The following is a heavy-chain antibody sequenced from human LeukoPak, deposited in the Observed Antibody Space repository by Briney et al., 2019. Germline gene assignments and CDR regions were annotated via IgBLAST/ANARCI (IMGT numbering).Heavy chain of an antibody. Sequence: GRSLRLSCAASGFTFSSYGMHWVRQAPGKGLEWVAVIWYDGSNKYYADSVKGRFTISRDNSKNTLYLQMNSLRAEDTAVYYCAPDTAMVLHFDYWGQGTLVTVSS. D-gene: IGHD5-18*01. CDR2: IWYDGSNK. CDR3: APDTAMVLHFDY. J-gene: IGHJ4*02. CDR1: GFTFSSYG. V-gene: IGHV3-33*01.